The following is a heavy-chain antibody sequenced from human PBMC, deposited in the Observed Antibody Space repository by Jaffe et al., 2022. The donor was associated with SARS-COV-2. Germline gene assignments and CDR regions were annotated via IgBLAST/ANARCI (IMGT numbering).Heavy chain of an antibody. V-gene: IGHV1-2*02. J-gene: IGHJ6*02. CDR2: INPHSGGT. CDR3: ARDFGYYGSGSYNTFFFYGLDV. Sequence: QVQLVQSGAEVRDPGASVKVSCKTSGYSFTDYYIQWVRQAPGQGLEWLGWINPHSGGTNYAQKLRGRVTITRDTSIDTAYMELSRLRFDDTAVYFCARDFGYYGSGSYNTFFFYGLDVWGQGTAVTVSS. CDR1: GYSFTDYY. D-gene: IGHD3-10*01.